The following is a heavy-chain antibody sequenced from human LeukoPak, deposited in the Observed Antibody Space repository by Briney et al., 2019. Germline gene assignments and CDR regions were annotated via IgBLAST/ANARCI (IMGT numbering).Heavy chain of an antibody. CDR1: GYTFTELS. Sequence: ASVKVSCKASGYTFTELSMHWVRQAPGQGLEWMGVFDPEDGGTIYAQKFQGRVTMTEDTSTDTAYMELSSLRSEDTAVYYCATAPGLYCDYPVRWFDPWGQGTLVTVSS. CDR2: FDPEDGGT. V-gene: IGHV1-24*01. J-gene: IGHJ5*02. CDR3: ATAPGLYCDYPVRWFDP. D-gene: IGHD4-17*01.